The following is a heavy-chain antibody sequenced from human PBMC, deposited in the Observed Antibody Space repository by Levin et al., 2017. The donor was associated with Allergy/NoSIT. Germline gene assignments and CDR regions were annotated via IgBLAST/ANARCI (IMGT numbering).Heavy chain of an antibody. CDR3: ARDPSTFYFDY. CDR1: GDSINNYY. CDR2: IYYSGST. V-gene: IGHV4-59*01. Sequence: PSETLSLTCTVSGDSINNYYWSWIRQPPGKGLEWIGYIYYSGSTNYNPSLKSRVTISVDTSKNQFSLKLSSVTAADTAVYYCARDPSTFYFDYWGQGTLVTVSS. J-gene: IGHJ4*02.